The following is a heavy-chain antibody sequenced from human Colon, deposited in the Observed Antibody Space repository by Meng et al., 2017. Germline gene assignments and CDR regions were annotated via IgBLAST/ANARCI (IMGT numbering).Heavy chain of an antibody. CDR3: ARGYYGRADL. CDR1: GGSVTSVGVH. D-gene: IGHD3-10*01. Sequence: QRQLQQSRPGLLKPSQTPSITSNVSGGSVTSVGVHWSWVRRPAGKGLEWIGRIYTSGDTTYTPSLKSRVTISMDTSKNQFSLKLTSAIAADTAVYYCARGYYGRADLWGRGILVTVSS. J-gene: IGHJ5*02. CDR2: IYTSGDT. V-gene: IGHV4-61*02.